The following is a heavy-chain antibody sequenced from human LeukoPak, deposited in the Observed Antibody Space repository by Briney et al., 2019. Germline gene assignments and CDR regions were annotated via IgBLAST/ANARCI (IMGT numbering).Heavy chain of an antibody. CDR2: INAGNGNT. D-gene: IGHD3-10*01. CDR1: GYTFTSYA. J-gene: IGHJ5*02. Sequence: ASVKVSCKASGYTFTSYAMHWVRQAPGQRLEWMGWINAGNGNTKYSQKFQGRVTITRDTSASTAYMELSSLRSEDTAVYYCARVVSFLWFGEGFDPWGQGTLVTVSS. V-gene: IGHV1-3*01. CDR3: ARVVSFLWFGEGFDP.